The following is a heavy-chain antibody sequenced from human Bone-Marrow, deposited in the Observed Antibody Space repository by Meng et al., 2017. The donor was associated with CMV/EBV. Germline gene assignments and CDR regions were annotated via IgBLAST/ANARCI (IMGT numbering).Heavy chain of an antibody. J-gene: IGHJ4*02. Sequence: ETLSLTCAVYGGSFSGYYWSWIRQPPGKGLEWIGEINHSGSTNYNPSLKSRVTISVDTSKNQFSLKLSSVTAADTAVYYCARGKGIAVAEPGALDYWGQGTLVTVSS. CDR3: ARGKGIAVAEPGALDY. CDR2: INHSGST. CDR1: GGSFSGYY. V-gene: IGHV4-34*01. D-gene: IGHD6-19*01.